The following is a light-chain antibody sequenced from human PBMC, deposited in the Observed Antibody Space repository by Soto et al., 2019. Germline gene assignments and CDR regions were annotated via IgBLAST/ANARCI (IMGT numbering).Light chain of an antibody. CDR1: SSNIGSNY. CDR2: TNN. Sequence: QSVLTQPPSASGTPGQRVTISCSGSSSNIGSNYVYWYQQLPGTAPKVLIYTNNQRPSGVPDRFSGSKSGTSASLAISGLRSEDEADYHCAAWDDSLSGPVFGGGTQLTVL. V-gene: IGLV1-47*02. J-gene: IGLJ3*02. CDR3: AAWDDSLSGPV.